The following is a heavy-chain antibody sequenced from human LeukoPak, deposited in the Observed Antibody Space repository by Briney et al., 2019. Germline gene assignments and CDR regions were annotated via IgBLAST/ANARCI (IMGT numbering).Heavy chain of an antibody. CDR2: ICGSGSDL. CDR1: GFSFSDYY. D-gene: IGHD3-22*01. J-gene: IGHJ6*02. V-gene: IGHV3-11*01. Sequence: GGSLRLSCVACGFSFSDYYMSWIRQAPGRGLEWISYICGSGSDLYYADSVKGRFTISRDNANNSLYPQMNRLRAEDTAVYYCARSIGYYYTMDVWGQGTTVTVSS. CDR3: ARSIGYYYTMDV.